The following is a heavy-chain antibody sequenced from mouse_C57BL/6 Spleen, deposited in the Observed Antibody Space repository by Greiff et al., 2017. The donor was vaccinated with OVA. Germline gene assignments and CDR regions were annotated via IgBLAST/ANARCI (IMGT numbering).Heavy chain of an antibody. CDR2: IYPSDSET. V-gene: IGHV1-61*01. Sequence: VQLQQPGAELVRPGSSVKLSCKASGYTFTSYWMDWVKQRPGQGLEWIGNIYPSDSETHYNQKFKDKATLTVDKSSSTAYMQLSSLTSEDSAVYYCARWVFYYSNYDWFAYWGQGTLVTVSA. D-gene: IGHD2-5*01. CDR3: ARWVFYYSNYDWFAY. J-gene: IGHJ3*01. CDR1: GYTFTSYW.